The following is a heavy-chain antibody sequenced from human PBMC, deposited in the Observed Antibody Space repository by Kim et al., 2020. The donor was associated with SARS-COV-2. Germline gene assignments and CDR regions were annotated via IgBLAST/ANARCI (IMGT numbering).Heavy chain of an antibody. CDR1: GFTFGRFW. CDR2: TNEDGTIT. Sequence: GVSLRLSCAASGFTFGRFWMHWVRQVPGKGLVWVSRTNEDGTITNHADSVKGRFTISRDNAANSLFLQMNSLRVEDTAVYFCVSDLAGREGRWGQGTLVTVSS. D-gene: IGHD6-19*01. CDR3: VSDLAGREGR. J-gene: IGHJ4*02. V-gene: IGHV3-74*01.